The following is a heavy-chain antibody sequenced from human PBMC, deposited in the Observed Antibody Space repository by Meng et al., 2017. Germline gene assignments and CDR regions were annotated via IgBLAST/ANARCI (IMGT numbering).Heavy chain of an antibody. V-gene: IGHV1-2*02. CDR2: INPNSGGT. CDR3: ARGGRVDTVTTFDY. D-gene: IGHD4-17*01. Sequence: VSVKVSCKASGYTFTGYYMHWVRQAPGQGLEWMGWINPNSGGTNYAQKFQGRVTMTRDTSISTAYMELSRLRSEDTAVYYCARGGRVDTVTTFDYWGQGTLVTVSS. CDR1: GYTFTGYY. J-gene: IGHJ4*02.